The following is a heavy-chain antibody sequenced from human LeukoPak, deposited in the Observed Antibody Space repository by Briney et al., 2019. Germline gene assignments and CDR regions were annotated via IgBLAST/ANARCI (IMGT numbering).Heavy chain of an antibody. CDR1: GGTFSSYA. D-gene: IGHD3-10*01. CDR3: ARDSGMVRGFEYFQH. Sequence: ASVKVSCKASGGTFSSYAISWVRQAPGQGLEWMGRIIPILGIANYAQKFQGRVTITADKSTSTAYMELSSLRSEDTAVYYCARDSGMVRGFEYFQHWGQGTLVTVSS. V-gene: IGHV1-69*04. J-gene: IGHJ1*01. CDR2: IIPILGIA.